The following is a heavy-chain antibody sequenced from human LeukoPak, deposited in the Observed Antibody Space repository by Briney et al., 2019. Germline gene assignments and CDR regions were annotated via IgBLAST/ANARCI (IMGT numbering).Heavy chain of an antibody. J-gene: IGHJ4*02. V-gene: IGHV1-2*02. CDR1: GYTFTASY. CDR2: INPNSDAT. CDR3: ARYSDEPHY. D-gene: IGHD4-17*01. Sequence: GASVKVSCKASGYTFTASYIHWVRHAPGQGLEWMGWINPNSDATNYAQSFQGRVTMTRDISITTAYMELTRLTSDDTAVYYCARYSDEPHYWGQGTLVTVSS.